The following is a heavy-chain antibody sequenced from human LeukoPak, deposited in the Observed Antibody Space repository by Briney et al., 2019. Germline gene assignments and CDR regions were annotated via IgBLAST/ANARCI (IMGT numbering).Heavy chain of an antibody. CDR3: ARGRLMGSGLPAIDY. CDR1: GFTFTSYG. J-gene: IGHJ4*02. CDR2: TSYDGSNK. V-gene: IGHV3-30*03. D-gene: IGHD3-10*01. Sequence: GGSLRLSCAASGFTFTSYGMHWVRQAPGKGLEWVAVTSYDGSNKYYADSVKGRFTISRDNSKNTLYLQMNSLRAEDTAVYYCARGRLMGSGLPAIDYWGQGTLVTVSS.